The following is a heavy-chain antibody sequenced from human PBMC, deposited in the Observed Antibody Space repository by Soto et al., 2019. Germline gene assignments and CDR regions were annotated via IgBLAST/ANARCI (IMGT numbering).Heavy chain of an antibody. D-gene: IGHD3-10*01. CDR3: ARGLSLVRGVILATYYYYGLDV. Sequence: VASVKVSCKASGGTFSSYAISWVRQAPGQGLEWMGGIIPIFGTANYAQKFQGRVTITADESTSTAYMELSSLRSEDTAVYYCARGLSLVRGVILATYYYYGLDVWGQGTTVTVSS. V-gene: IGHV1-69*13. CDR2: IIPIFGTA. J-gene: IGHJ6*02. CDR1: GGTFSSYA.